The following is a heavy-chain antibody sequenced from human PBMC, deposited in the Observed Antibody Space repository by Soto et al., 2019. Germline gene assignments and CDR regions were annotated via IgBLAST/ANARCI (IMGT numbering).Heavy chain of an antibody. J-gene: IGHJ4*02. D-gene: IGHD2-2*01. Sequence: SETLSLTCTVSGRSISSSYWSWIRQPPGRGLEWIGDIYYRGSTNYNPSLESRVAISIDTSKTQFSLKVSSVTAADTAVYYCGRYAGYVDSWGQGTLVTVSS. V-gene: IGHV4-59*01. CDR1: GRSISSSY. CDR2: IYYRGST. CDR3: GRYAGYVDS.